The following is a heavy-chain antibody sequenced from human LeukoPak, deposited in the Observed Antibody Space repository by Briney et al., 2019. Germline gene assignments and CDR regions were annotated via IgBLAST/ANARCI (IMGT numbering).Heavy chain of an antibody. CDR2: IDTAGDT. CDR1: GFTFSSYD. V-gene: IGHV3-13*01. D-gene: IGHD3-10*01. CDR3: AGYEGSGRGLNY. Sequence: PGGSLRLSCAASGFTFSSYDMHWVRQATGKGLEWVSAIDTAGDTYYPGSVKGRFTISRENAKNSLYLQMNSLRGEDTAVYYCAGYEGSGRGLNYWGQGTLVTVSS. J-gene: IGHJ4*02.